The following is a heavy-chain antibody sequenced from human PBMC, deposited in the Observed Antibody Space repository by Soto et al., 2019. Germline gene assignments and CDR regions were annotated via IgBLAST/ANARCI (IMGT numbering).Heavy chain of an antibody. Sequence: WRTLSLPCAISGDSVASNSAALNWIRQSPSRGLEWLGRTYYRSKWYNDYAVSVKSRITINPDTSKNQFSLQLNSVTPEDTAVYYCARSRADWFDPWGQGSLVTVSS. CDR2: TYYRSKWYN. CDR3: ARSRADWFDP. CDR1: GDSVASNSAA. V-gene: IGHV6-1*01. J-gene: IGHJ5*02.